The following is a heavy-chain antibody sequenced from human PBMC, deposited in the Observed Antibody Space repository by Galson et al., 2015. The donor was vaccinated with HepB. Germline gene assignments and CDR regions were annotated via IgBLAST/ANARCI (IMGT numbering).Heavy chain of an antibody. CDR2: IVVGSGNT. CDR3: AADSGYYDLYYYYMDV. J-gene: IGHJ6*03. D-gene: IGHD3-22*01. Sequence: SVKVSCKASGFTFTSSAVQWVRQARGQRLEWIGWIVVGSGNTNYAQKFQERVTITRDMSASTAYMELSSLRSEDTAVYYCAADSGYYDLYYYYMDVWGKGTTVTVSS. V-gene: IGHV1-58*01. CDR1: GFTFTSSA.